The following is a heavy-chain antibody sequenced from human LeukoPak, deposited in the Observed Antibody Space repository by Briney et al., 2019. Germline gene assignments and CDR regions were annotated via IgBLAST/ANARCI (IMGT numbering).Heavy chain of an antibody. D-gene: IGHD3-22*01. CDR1: GGSFSGYY. Sequence: SETLSLTCAVYGGSFSGYYWSWLRQPPGKGLEWIGEINHSGSTNYNPSLKSRVTISVDTSKNQFSLKLSSVTAADTAVYYCARVLDYDSSGYYYPGFDYWGQGTLVTVSS. CDR3: ARVLDYDSSGYYYPGFDY. CDR2: INHSGST. V-gene: IGHV4-34*01. J-gene: IGHJ4*02.